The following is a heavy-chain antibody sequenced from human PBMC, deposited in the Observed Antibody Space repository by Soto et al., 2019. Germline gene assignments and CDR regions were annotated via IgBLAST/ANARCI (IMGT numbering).Heavy chain of an antibody. CDR2: IYYSGST. CDR3: AGAVAGTTYYYYYGMDV. J-gene: IGHJ6*02. V-gene: IGHV4-39*01. D-gene: IGHD6-19*01. Sequence: PSETLSLTCTVSGGSISSSSYYWGWIRQPPGKGLEWIGSIYYSGSTYYNPSLKSRVTISVDTSKNQFSLKLSSVTAADTAVYYCAGAVAGTTYYYYYGMDVWGQGTTVTV. CDR1: GGSISSSSYY.